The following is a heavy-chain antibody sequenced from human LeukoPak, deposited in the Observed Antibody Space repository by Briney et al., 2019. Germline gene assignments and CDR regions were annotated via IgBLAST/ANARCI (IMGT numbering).Heavy chain of an antibody. Sequence: ASVTLSLTCSVSGDSMRNYYWSWIQQPPGKGLEWIGYIYYSGSTNYNPSLKSRVTISVDTSKDQFSLKLTSVTATDTAMYYCARDGRGFLRFDYWGQGTLVTVSS. CDR2: IYYSGST. J-gene: IGHJ4*02. CDR1: GDSMRNYY. D-gene: IGHD1-26*01. CDR3: ARDGRGFLRFDY. V-gene: IGHV4-59*01.